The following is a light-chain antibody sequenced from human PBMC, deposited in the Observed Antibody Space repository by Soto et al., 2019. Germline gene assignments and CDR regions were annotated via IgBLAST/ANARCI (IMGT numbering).Light chain of an antibody. CDR2: EV. Sequence: QSALTQPASVSGSPGQSITISCTGTSSDVGGYNYVSWYQHHPGKAPQLMIYEVNNRFSGSKSGNTASLTISGLQAEDEADYYCSSYTSISTYVFGSGTKLTVL. CDR1: SSDVGGYNY. CDR3: SSYTSISTYV. V-gene: IGLV2-14*01. J-gene: IGLJ1*01.